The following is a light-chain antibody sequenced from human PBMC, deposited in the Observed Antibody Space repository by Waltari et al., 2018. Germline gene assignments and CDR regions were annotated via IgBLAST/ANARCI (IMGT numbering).Light chain of an antibody. J-gene: IGKJ2*01. CDR2: WAS. Sequence: DIVMTQAPDSLAVSPGERATISCKSSQSVFHRSRNKNYLAWYQQKVGQPPKLLIYWASTRGSGVPDRISGSGSGTDFTLTVSSLQAEDVAVYYCQQYYETPHTFGQGTKLEIK. CDR3: QQYYETPHT. CDR1: QSVFHRSRNKNY. V-gene: IGKV4-1*01.